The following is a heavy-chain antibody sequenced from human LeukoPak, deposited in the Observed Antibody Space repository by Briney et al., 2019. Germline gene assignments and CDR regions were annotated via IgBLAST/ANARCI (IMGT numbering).Heavy chain of an antibody. V-gene: IGHV3-23*01. J-gene: IGHJ4*02. D-gene: IGHD2-2*01. CDR2: ISGSGGST. CDR1: GFTFSGYA. Sequence: PGGSLRLSCAASGFTFSGYAMSWVRQAPGKGLEWVSAISGSGGSTYYADSVKGRFTISRDNSENTLYLQMNSLRAEDTAVYYCANMNCSSTSCTFDYWGQGTLVTVSS. CDR3: ANMNCSSTSCTFDY.